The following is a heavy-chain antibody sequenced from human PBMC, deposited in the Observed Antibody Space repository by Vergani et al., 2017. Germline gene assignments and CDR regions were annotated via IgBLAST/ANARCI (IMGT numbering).Heavy chain of an antibody. D-gene: IGHD2-21*01. CDR1: GYSFTSYW. V-gene: IGHV5-10-1*03. CDR3: ARGMHCGGDCYPDAFDI. J-gene: IGHJ3*02. CDR2: IEPSDSYT. Sequence: EVQLVQSGAEVKKPGESLRISCKGSGYSFTSYWISWVRQMPGKGLEWMGRIEPSDSYTNYSPSFQGHVTISADKSISTAYLQWSSLKASDTAMYYCARGMHCGGDCYPDAFDIWGQGTMVTVSS.